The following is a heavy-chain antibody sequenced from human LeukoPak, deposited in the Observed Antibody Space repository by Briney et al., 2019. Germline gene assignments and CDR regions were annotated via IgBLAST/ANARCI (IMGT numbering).Heavy chain of an antibody. CDR3: ARIITSGYYYFDY. J-gene: IGHJ4*02. Sequence: SETLSLTCTVSGGSISSGSYYWGWIRQPPGKGLEWIGNIYYSGSTYYNPSLKSRVSISVDTSKNQFSLKLTSVTAADTAVYYCARIITSGYYYFDYWGQGTLVTVSS. CDR1: GGSISSGSYY. CDR2: IYYSGST. V-gene: IGHV4-39*07. D-gene: IGHD5-12*01.